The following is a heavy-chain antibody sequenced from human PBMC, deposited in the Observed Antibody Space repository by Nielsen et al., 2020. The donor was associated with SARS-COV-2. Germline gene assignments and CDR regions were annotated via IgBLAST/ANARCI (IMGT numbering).Heavy chain of an antibody. CDR2: ISSSSSYI. CDR3: AKDMMDFWSGLLDY. D-gene: IGHD3-3*01. J-gene: IGHJ4*02. Sequence: GGSLRLSCAASGFTFSSYSMNWVRQAPGKGLEWVSSISSSSSYIYYADSVKGRFTISRDNAKNSLYLQMNSLRAEDTALYYCAKDMMDFWSGLLDYWGQGTLVTVSS. V-gene: IGHV3-21*04. CDR1: GFTFSSYS.